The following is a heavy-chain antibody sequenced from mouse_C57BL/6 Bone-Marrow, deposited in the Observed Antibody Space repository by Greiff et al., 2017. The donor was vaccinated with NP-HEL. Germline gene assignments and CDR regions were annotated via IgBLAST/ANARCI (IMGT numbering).Heavy chain of an antibody. CDR3: AISYDGYYVFAY. V-gene: IGHV5-9*01. CDR1: GFTFSSYT. CDR2: ISGGGGNT. J-gene: IGHJ3*01. D-gene: IGHD2-3*01. Sequence: DVMLVESGGGLVKPGGSLKLSCAASGFTFSSYTMSWVRQTPEKRLEWVATISGGGGNTYYPDSVKGRFTISRDNAKNTLYLQMSSLRSEDTALYYCAISYDGYYVFAYWGQGTLVTVSA.